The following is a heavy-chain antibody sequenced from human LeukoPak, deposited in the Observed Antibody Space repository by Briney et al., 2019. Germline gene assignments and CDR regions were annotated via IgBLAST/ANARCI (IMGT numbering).Heavy chain of an antibody. D-gene: IGHD3-10*01. CDR3: ASVGINYYGSGSYYPWSRRPYYYGMDV. Sequence: GGSLRLSCAPSVFTLSSNYMQGVRRAPGRGREGVSDIYSGESTYYADSVKGRFTISRDNAKNSLYLQMNSLRAEDTAVYYCASVGINYYGSGSYYPWSRRPYYYGMDVWGQGTTVTVSS. CDR1: VFTLSSNY. V-gene: IGHV3-53*01. J-gene: IGHJ6*02. CDR2: IYSGEST.